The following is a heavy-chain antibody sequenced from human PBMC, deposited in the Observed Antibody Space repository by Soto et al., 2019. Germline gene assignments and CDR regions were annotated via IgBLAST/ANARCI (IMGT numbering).Heavy chain of an antibody. CDR2: ISGSGGIT. D-gene: IGHD3-22*01. Sequence: EVQLLESGGGLAQPGGSLRLSCAASGFTFSSYAMSWVRQAPWKGLEWVSAISGSGGITYYADPVQGRFPISRDNSKNTLYLQMNSLRAEDTAVYYCAKEQGRRITMIVVVISYYFDYWGQGTLVTVSS. CDR1: GFTFSSYA. J-gene: IGHJ4*02. CDR3: AKEQGRRITMIVVVISYYFDY. V-gene: IGHV3-23*01.